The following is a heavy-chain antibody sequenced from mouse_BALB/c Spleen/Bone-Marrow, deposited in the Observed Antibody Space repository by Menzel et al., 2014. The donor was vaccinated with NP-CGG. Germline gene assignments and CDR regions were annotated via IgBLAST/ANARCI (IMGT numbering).Heavy chain of an antibody. V-gene: IGHV3-1*02. CDR3: ARFNYGAWFAY. CDR2: IHYSGRT. CDR1: GYSITSGYI. J-gene: IGHJ3*01. D-gene: IGHD1-2*01. Sequence: VQLKQSGPDLVKPSHSLSLTCTVTGYSITSGYIRYLIRHFPGNKLRQMGDIHYSGRTNYNPSLKSRISITRDTSHNQFFLQLNTVITEDTSTNYCARFNYGAWFAYWGQGTLVTVSA.